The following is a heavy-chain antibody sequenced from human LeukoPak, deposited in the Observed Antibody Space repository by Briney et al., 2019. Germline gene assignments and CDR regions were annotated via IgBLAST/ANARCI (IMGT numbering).Heavy chain of an antibody. D-gene: IGHD3-22*01. Sequence: SCKASGYTFTSYYMHWVRQAPGKGLEWVAVISYDGSNKYYADSVKGRFTISRDNSKNTLYLQMNSMRAEDTAVYYCARSGYYDSNWFDPWGQGTLVTVSS. CDR2: ISYDGSNK. J-gene: IGHJ5*02. V-gene: IGHV3-30-3*01. CDR3: ARSGYYDSNWFDP. CDR1: GYTFTSYY.